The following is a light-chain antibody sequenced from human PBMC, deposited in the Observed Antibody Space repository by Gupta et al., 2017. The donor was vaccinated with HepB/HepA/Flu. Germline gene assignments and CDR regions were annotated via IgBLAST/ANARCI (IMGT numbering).Light chain of an antibody. CDR1: SSSIGAGYD. CDR3: QSYDYSLSGFYG. J-gene: IGLJ1*01. CDR2: GKN. V-gene: IGLV1-40*01. Sequence: QSVLTQPPSVSGAPGQRVTISCTGSSSSIGAGYDVHWYQQLPGTAPKLLIYGKNNRPSGVPDRFSGSKSGTSASLASTGLQTEDEADYYCQSYDYSLSGFYGFGTGTKVTV.